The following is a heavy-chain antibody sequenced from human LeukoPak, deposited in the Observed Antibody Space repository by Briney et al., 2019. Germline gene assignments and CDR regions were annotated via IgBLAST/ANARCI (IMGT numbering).Heavy chain of an antibody. CDR1: GGTFSSYA. CDR2: IIPIFGTA. D-gene: IGHD3-22*01. V-gene: IGHV1-69*05. CDR3: ARVGYYDRQPSDY. Sequence: SVKVSCKASGGTFSSYAISWVRQAPGQGLDWMGGIIPIFGTANYAQKFQGRVTITTDESTSTAYMELSSLRSEDTAVYYCARVGYYDRQPSDYWGQGTLVTVSS. J-gene: IGHJ4*02.